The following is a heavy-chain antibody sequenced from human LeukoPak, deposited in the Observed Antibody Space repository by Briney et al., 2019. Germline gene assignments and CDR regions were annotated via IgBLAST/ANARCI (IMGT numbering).Heavy chain of an antibody. Sequence: GGSLRLSCAASGFTFSSYGMHWVRQAPGKGLEWVAVISYDGSNKYYADSVKGRFTISRDNSKNTLYLQVNSLRAEDTAVYYCAKDRYTHTIEYYFDYWGQGTLVTVSS. CDR2: ISYDGSNK. CDR1: GFTFSSYG. V-gene: IGHV3-30*18. D-gene: IGHD3-16*02. J-gene: IGHJ4*02. CDR3: AKDRYTHTIEYYFDY.